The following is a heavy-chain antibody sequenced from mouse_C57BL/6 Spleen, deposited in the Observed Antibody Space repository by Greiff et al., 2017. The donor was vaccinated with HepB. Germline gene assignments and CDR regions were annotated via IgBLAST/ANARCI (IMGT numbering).Heavy chain of an antibody. CDR2: IRSKSSNYAT. CDR1: GFTFNTYA. Sequence: EVQRVESGGGLVQPKGSLKLSCAASGFTFNTYAMHWVRQAPGKGLEWVARIRSKSSNYATYYADSVKDRFTISRDDSQSMLYLQMNNLKTEDTAMYYCVRAQDYDALYYFDYWGQGTTLTVSS. V-gene: IGHV10-3*01. D-gene: IGHD2-4*01. J-gene: IGHJ2*01. CDR3: VRAQDYDALYYFDY.